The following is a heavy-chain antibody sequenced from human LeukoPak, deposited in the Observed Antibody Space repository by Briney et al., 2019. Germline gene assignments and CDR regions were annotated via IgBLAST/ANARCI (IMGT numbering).Heavy chain of an antibody. Sequence: PGGSLRLSCAASGFTFSSHTMNWVRQAPAKGLEWVSSISSTSTAIYHADLVKGRCTISRDNTKNSLYPQMDSLRAEDTAVYYCARGFRAFDFWAQGTMVTVSS. CDR3: ARGFRAFDF. CDR2: ISSTSTAI. J-gene: IGHJ3*01. V-gene: IGHV3-21*01. CDR1: GFTFSSHT.